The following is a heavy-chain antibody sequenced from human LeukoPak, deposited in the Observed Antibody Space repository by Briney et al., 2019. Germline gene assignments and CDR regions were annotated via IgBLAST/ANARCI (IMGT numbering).Heavy chain of an antibody. CDR3: ARVTTGTTAYYYYYMDV. V-gene: IGHV1-69*05. Sequence: VASVKVSCKASGGTFSSYAISWVRQAPGQGLEWMGGIIPTFGTANYAQKFQGRVTITTDESTSTAYMELSSLRSEDTAVYYCARVTTGTTAYYYYYMDVWGKGTTVTVSS. CDR1: GGTFSSYA. J-gene: IGHJ6*03. CDR2: IIPTFGTA. D-gene: IGHD1-1*01.